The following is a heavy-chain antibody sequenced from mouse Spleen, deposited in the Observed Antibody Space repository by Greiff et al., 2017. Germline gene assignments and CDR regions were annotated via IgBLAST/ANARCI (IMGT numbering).Heavy chain of an antibody. CDR3: ARGTGTKGGYYFDY. D-gene: IGHD4-1*01. CDR2: ISDGGSYT. Sequence: EVQVVESGGGLVKPGGSLKLSCAASGFTFSSYAMSWVRQTPEKRLEWVATISDGGSYTYYPDNVKGRFTISRDNAKNNLYLQMSHLKSEDTAMYYCARGTGTKGGYYFDYWGQGTTLTVSS. CDR1: GFTFSSYA. V-gene: IGHV5-4*01. J-gene: IGHJ2*01.